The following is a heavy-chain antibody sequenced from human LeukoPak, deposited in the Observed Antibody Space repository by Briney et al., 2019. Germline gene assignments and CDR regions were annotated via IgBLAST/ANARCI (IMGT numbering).Heavy chain of an antibody. CDR3: ARDRTWGIFDY. D-gene: IGHD7-27*01. V-gene: IGHV3-30*03. Sequence: PGGSLRLSCAASGIVFSKSGMHWVRQAPGRGLEWVAVISYDEKTQHYVDSVKGRFTISRDNSNNMLFLRMNSLRVEDTAVYYCARDRTWGIFDYWGQGALVTVSS. CDR2: ISYDEKTQ. J-gene: IGHJ4*02. CDR1: GIVFSKSG.